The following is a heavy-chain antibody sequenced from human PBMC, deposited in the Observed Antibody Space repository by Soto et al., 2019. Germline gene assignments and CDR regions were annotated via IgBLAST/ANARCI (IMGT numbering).Heavy chain of an antibody. V-gene: IGHV4-34*01. CDR1: GGSFSGYY. D-gene: IGHD3-10*01. CDR2: INHSGST. Sequence: SETLSLTCAVYGGSFSGYYWSWIRQPPGKGLEWIGEINHSGSTNYNPSLKSRVTISVDTSKNQFSLKLSSETAADTAVYYCARVMILWFGELDYYYYYGMDVWGQGTTVTVSS. J-gene: IGHJ6*02. CDR3: ARVMILWFGELDYYYYYGMDV.